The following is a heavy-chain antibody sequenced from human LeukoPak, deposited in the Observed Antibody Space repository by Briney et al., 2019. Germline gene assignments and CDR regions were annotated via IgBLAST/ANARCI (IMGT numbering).Heavy chain of an antibody. CDR2: INPDGSDK. D-gene: IGHD6-19*01. Sequence: GGSLRLSCAGSGFIFRDYWLTWVRQAPGKGLEWVANINPDGSDKNCVDSLKGRFIIFRDNAKNLLCLQMNSLRVEDTAVYYCAGPPQAGPFDYWGQGTLVTVSS. J-gene: IGHJ4*02. CDR1: GFIFRDYW. V-gene: IGHV3-7*01. CDR3: AGPPQAGPFDY.